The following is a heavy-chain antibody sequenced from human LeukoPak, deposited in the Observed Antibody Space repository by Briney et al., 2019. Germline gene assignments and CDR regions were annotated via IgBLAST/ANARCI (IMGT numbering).Heavy chain of an antibody. V-gene: IGHV1-2*02. J-gene: IGHJ4*02. Sequence: ASVKVSCKASGYTFTGYYMHWVRQAPGQGLEWMGWINPNSGGTNYAQKFQGRVTMTRDTSISTAYMELSRLRSDDTAVYYCARELYSSSWYGGGDYWGQGTLVTVSS. CDR1: GYTFTGYY. D-gene: IGHD6-13*01. CDR2: INPNSGGT. CDR3: ARELYSSSWYGGGDY.